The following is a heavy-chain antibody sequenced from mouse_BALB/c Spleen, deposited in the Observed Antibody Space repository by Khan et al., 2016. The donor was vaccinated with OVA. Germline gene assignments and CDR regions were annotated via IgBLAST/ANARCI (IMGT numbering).Heavy chain of an antibody. CDR2: ISSGGNYT. CDR1: GFTFSSYA. V-gene: IGHV5-9-3*01. Sequence: EVELVESRGGLVKPGGSLKLSCAASGFTFSSYAMSWVRQTPEKRLEWVATISSGGNYTYYPDSVKGRFTISRDNAKNTLYLQLSCLRSEDTAMYYCARPPITTVIATSYWFFDVWGAGTTVTVSS. CDR3: ARPPITTVIATSYWFFDV. J-gene: IGHJ1*01. D-gene: IGHD1-1*01.